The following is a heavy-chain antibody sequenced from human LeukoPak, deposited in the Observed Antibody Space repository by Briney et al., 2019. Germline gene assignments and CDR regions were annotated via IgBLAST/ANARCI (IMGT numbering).Heavy chain of an antibody. Sequence: PPETLSLTCTVSGGSISSSSYYWGWIRQPPGKGLEWIGSIYYSGSTYYNPSLKSRVTISVDTSKNQFSLKLSSVTAADTAVYYCASRIQVVPAAGHFDYWGQGTLVTVSS. D-gene: IGHD2-2*01. CDR3: ASRIQVVPAAGHFDY. V-gene: IGHV4-39*01. J-gene: IGHJ4*02. CDR1: GGSISSSSYY. CDR2: IYYSGST.